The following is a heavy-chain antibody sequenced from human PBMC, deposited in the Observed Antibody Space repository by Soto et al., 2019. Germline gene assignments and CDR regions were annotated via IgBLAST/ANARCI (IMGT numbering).Heavy chain of an antibody. CDR3: ARKQPSAYGDYACPDY. D-gene: IGHD4-17*01. CDR2: IWHDGSNK. J-gene: IGHJ4*02. V-gene: IGHV3-33*01. CDR1: RFTFRNYG. Sequence: GGSLRLSCTASRFTFRNYGMYWVRQAPGKGLEWVAVIWHDGSNKYYADSVKGRFTISRDNSKNTLYLQMNSLRVEDTAVYYCARKQPSAYGDYACPDYWGQGTLVTVSS.